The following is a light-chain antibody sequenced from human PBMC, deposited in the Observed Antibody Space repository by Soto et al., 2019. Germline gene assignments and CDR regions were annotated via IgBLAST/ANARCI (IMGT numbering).Light chain of an antibody. J-gene: IGKJ1*01. CDR3: QHYWSWPLT. V-gene: IGKV3-15*01. Sequence: EIVMTQSPSTLSVSPGERVTLSCSASQSIGNDLVWYRQKPGQAPRLLIYGASNRATGVPARFSGSGSGTVLTLTISSLQTEKFAIYYCQHYWSWPLTFGQGTKVEIK. CDR1: QSIGND. CDR2: GAS.